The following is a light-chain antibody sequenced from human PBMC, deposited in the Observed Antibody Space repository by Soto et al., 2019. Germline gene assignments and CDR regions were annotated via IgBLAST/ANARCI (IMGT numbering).Light chain of an antibody. CDR1: SSDVGGYKY. V-gene: IGLV2-14*03. CDR2: DVD. CDR3: SSYTSTNTHV. Sequence: QSALTQPASVSGSPGQSITISCTGTSSDVGGYKYVSWFQQHPGKAPKLMIYDVDNRPSGVSNRFSGSKSGNTASLTISGRQAEDEADYYCSSYTSTNTHVFGTGTKLTVL. J-gene: IGLJ1*01.